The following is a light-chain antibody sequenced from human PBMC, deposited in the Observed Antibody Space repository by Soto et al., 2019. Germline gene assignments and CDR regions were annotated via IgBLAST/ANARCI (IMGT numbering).Light chain of an antibody. Sequence: QMTQSPSTLSASVGDRVTITCRASQSVGSWLAWYQQKPGKAPKLLISTASTLESGVPSRFSGSGSGTEFTLTISSLQPDDFATYCCQQYNTYPFTFGPGTKVDIK. J-gene: IGKJ3*01. CDR3: QQYNTYPFT. CDR2: TAS. V-gene: IGKV1-5*03. CDR1: QSVGSW.